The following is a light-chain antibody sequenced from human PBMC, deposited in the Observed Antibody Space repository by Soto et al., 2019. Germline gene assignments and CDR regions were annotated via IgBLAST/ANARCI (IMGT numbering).Light chain of an antibody. V-gene: IGKV3-15*01. Sequence: EIVMTQSPATVPVSPGERVTLSCRASQSVSIDLAWYQQKPGQAPRLLIYAASTRATDIPPSFTGSGSRTEFTLTISSLQSEDIAVYYCQQYNKWPQTFRQGPKVDIK. CDR3: QQYNKWPQT. CDR2: AAS. CDR1: QSVSID. J-gene: IGKJ1*01.